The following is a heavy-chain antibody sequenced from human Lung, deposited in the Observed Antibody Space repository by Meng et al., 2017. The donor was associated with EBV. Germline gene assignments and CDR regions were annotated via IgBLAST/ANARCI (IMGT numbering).Heavy chain of an antibody. V-gene: IGHV4-30-4*08. Sequence: QVARQEAGPGLVKPSQTLSLTCTVSGCSISSGAYYWSWFRQSPGRGLEWIGYIYVGGSTYSTPSLKSRLSMSADTSKNQFSLNLSSVTAADTAVYYCARDRKHYGERGWFDPWGQGTLVTVSS. J-gene: IGHJ5*02. D-gene: IGHD4-17*01. CDR2: IYVGGST. CDR1: GCSISSGAYY. CDR3: ARDRKHYGERGWFDP.